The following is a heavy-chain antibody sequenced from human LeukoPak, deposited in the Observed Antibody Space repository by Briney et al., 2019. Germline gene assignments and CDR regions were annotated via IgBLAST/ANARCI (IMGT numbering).Heavy chain of an antibody. CDR1: GGSIGSGGYY. D-gene: IGHD4-17*01. J-gene: IGHJ3*02. Sequence: PSETLSLACTVSGGSIGSGGYYWSWIRQHPGKGLEWIGYIYYSGSTYYNPSLKSRVTISVDTSKNQFSLKLSSVTAADTAVYYCARDSPQTTVTKIGAFDIWGQGTMVTVSS. CDR2: IYYSGST. V-gene: IGHV4-31*03. CDR3: ARDSPQTTVTKIGAFDI.